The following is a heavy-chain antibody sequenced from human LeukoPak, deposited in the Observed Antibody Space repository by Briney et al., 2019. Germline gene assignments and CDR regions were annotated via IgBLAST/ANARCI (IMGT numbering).Heavy chain of an antibody. CDR3: ARGLDTYKSGVD. CDR1: GGSFSGYY. CDR2: IHPSGST. Sequence: SETLSLTCAVYGGSFSGYYCTWIRQAPGKGLEWIGEIHPSGSTSYNPSLMSRVSLSLDTSKNQFSLRLSSVTAADTAVYFCARGLDTYKSGVDWGQGTLVTVSS. V-gene: IGHV4-34*01. J-gene: IGHJ4*02. D-gene: IGHD1-26*01.